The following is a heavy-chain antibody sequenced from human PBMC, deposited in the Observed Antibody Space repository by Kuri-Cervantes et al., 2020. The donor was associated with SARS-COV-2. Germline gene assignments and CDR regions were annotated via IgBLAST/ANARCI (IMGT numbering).Heavy chain of an antibody. Sequence: GGSLKTSFKGSGYSFTSYWIGWVRQMPGKGLEWMGIIYPGDSDTRYSPSFKGQVTISADKSISTAYLQWSSLKAADTGMYYCARHGGDGYNYAFDIWGQGTMVTVSS. J-gene: IGHJ3*02. CDR1: GYSFTSYW. CDR3: ARHGGDGYNYAFDI. D-gene: IGHD5-24*01. V-gene: IGHV5-51*01. CDR2: IYPGDSDT.